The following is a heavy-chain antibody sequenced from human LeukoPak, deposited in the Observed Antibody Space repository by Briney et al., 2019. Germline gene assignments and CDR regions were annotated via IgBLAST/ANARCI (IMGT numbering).Heavy chain of an antibody. CDR1: GGSISSGGYY. Sequence: PSETLSLTCTVSGGSISSGGYYWSWIRQHPGKGLEWIGYIYYSGSTYYNPSLKSRVTISVDTSKNQFSLKLSSVTAADTAVYYCAREDIVGATIIPFDYWGQGTLVTVSS. D-gene: IGHD1-26*01. J-gene: IGHJ4*02. CDR3: AREDIVGATIIPFDY. CDR2: IYYSGST. V-gene: IGHV4-31*03.